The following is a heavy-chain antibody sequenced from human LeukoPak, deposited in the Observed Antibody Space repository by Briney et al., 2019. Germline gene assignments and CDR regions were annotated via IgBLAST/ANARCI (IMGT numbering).Heavy chain of an antibody. CDR1: GFTFSSYA. CDR3: AKGNSSSPYYYYYMDV. J-gene: IGHJ6*03. D-gene: IGHD6-6*01. CDR2: ISGSGGST. V-gene: IGHV3-23*01. Sequence: GGSLRLSCAASGFTFSSYAMSWVRRAPGKGLEWVSAISGSGGSTYYADSVKGRFTISRDNSKNTLYLQMNSLRAEDTAVYYCAKGNSSSPYYYYYMDVWGKGTTVTVSS.